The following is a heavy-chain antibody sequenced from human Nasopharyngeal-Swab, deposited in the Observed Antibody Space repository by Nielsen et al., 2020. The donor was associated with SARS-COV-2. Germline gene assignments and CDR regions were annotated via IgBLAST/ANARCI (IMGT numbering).Heavy chain of an antibody. V-gene: IGHV4-59*11. CDR1: GVSISSQY. CDR2: ISHNSGT. J-gene: IGHJ5*02. Sequence: SETLSLTCTVSGVSISSQYWSWIRQPPGKGLEWIGYISHNSGTNYNPSLKSRVTMFMDTSENQFSLKLRSVTAADTAVYYCAKEGATGWFDPWGQGTLVTVSS. CDR3: AKEGATGWFDP.